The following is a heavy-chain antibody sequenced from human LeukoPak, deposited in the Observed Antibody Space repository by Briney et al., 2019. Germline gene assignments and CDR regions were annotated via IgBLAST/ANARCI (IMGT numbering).Heavy chain of an antibody. J-gene: IGHJ4*02. Sequence: GGSLSFYCVVSGFTFDYYGWQWHRPSQGKGLEGGISLNWGGDSTGYTYSVKGRITSASDNAKNSLYLQMKSLKAEDTDLYYCARRTSLPYFAGDFVVDRVAMTQTHNFFDSWGQRTLVTVSS. CDR3: ARRTSLPYFAGDFVVDRVAMTQTHNFFDS. CDR2: LNWGGDST. CDR1: GFTFDYYG. D-gene: IGHD2-2*01. V-gene: IGHV3-20*04.